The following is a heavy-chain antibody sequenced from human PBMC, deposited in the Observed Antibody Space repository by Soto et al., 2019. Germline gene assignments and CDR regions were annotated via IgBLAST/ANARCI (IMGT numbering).Heavy chain of an antibody. CDR3: ARDAVRSGLFDY. J-gene: IGHJ4*02. CDR2: INSDGSEK. CDR1: GFTFSSYW. Sequence: GGSLRLSCAASGFTFSSYWMHWVRQAPGKGLVWVSRINSDGSEKFFVDFVKGRFTISRDNAKKSLFLQMNSLRVEDTAMYYCARDAVRSGLFDYWGQGTLVTVSS. V-gene: IGHV3-74*01. D-gene: IGHD2-15*01.